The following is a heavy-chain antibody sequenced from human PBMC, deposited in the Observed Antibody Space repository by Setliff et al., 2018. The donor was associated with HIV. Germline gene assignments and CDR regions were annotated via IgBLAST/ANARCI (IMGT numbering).Heavy chain of an antibody. CDR1: GFTFSGYA. V-gene: IGHV3-23*01. CDR2: ISNGGGGYT. Sequence: LKISCAASGFTFSGYAMSWVRQAPGKGLECVSAISNGGGGYTYYLDSVRGRFTISRDNSKNTLYLQMNNLRPEDTAVYYCAKDFQWSTVNTPLNYQYGMDVWGQGTTVTVSS. D-gene: IGHD4-17*01. CDR3: AKDFQWSTVNTPLNYQYGMDV. J-gene: IGHJ6*02.